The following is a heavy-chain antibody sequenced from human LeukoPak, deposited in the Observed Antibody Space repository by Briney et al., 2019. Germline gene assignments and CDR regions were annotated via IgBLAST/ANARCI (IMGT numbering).Heavy chain of an antibody. CDR1: GFTFSSSA. CDR2: ISASGGST. Sequence: GGSLRLSCAASGFTFSSSAMSWVRQVPGKGLEWVSGISASGGSTYYADSVKGRFTISRDNSKNTLYLQMNSLRAEDTAVYYCAKGGLLRQWLVLYFDYWGQGTLVTVSS. D-gene: IGHD6-19*01. J-gene: IGHJ4*02. CDR3: AKGGLLRQWLVLYFDY. V-gene: IGHV3-23*01.